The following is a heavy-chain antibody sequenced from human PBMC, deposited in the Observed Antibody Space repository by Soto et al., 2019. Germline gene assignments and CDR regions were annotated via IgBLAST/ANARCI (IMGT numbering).Heavy chain of an antibody. Sequence: SETLSLTCSVSGDSSSNLEYFWAWIRQPPGQALEYIGYIYKSATTSYNPSFESRVAISVDTSKSQFSLNVPSVTAADTAVYFCARGRFCLTGRCFPNWFDSWGQGALVTVSS. V-gene: IGHV4-30-4*01. D-gene: IGHD7-27*01. CDR3: ARGRFCLTGRCFPNWFDS. J-gene: IGHJ5*01. CDR1: GDSSSNLEYF. CDR2: IYKSATT.